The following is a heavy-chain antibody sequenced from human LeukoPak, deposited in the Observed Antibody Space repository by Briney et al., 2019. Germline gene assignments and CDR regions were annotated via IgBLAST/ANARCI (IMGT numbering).Heavy chain of an antibody. CDR2: IWHDGRSI. V-gene: IGHV3-33*06. J-gene: IGHJ4*02. Sequence: GKSLRLSCVASGFSFSTHGMHWVRQAPGKGLEWVAVIWHDGRSIYNEGSVKGRFTISRDTSENTVYLQMNSLRAEDTAVYYCAKGFSTLWVNYFDDWGQGTPVTVSS. D-gene: IGHD2-21*01. CDR1: GFSFSTHG. CDR3: AKGFSTLWVNYFDD.